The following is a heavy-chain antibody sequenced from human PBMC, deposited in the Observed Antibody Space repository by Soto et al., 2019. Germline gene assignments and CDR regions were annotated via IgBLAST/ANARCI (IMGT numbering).Heavy chain of an antibody. V-gene: IGHV3-53*01. J-gene: IGHJ4*02. Sequence: EVQLVESGGDLIRPGGSLRLSCAVSGFSVSSNHMSWVRQAPGKGLEWVSLIYAGGTTYYTDSVKGRFTISRDNSKNTLWLQMNSLRAEDTAVYYCARDLRRGGNWGQGTLVTVSS. CDR3: ARDLRRGGN. CDR2: IYAGGTT. CDR1: GFSVSSNH.